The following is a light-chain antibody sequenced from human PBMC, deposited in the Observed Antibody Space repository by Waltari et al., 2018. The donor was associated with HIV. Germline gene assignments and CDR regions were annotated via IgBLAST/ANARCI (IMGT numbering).Light chain of an antibody. V-gene: IGKV3-20*01. CDR2: GAS. Sequence: EIVLTQSPGTLSLSPGERATLSCRTSQTVRSSYVAWYQQRPGQAPRLVIFGASSRATGIPDRFSGSGSGTDFTLTISRLGPEDSATYYCHQYSLSPKTFGQGTNVEIK. CDR1: QTVRSSY. J-gene: IGKJ1*01. CDR3: HQYSLSPKT.